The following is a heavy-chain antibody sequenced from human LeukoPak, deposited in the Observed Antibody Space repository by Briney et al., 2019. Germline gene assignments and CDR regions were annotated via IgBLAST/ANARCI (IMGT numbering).Heavy chain of an antibody. V-gene: IGHV1-69*05. Sequence: SVKVSCKASGYTFTSYYMHWLRQAPGQGLEWMVGIIPIFGTANYAQKFQGRVTITTDESTSTAYMELSSLRSEDTAVYYCARDGYYDSSGYYYGDYWGQGTLVTVSS. CDR2: IIPIFGTA. CDR1: GYTFTSYY. CDR3: ARDGYYDSSGYYYGDY. J-gene: IGHJ4*02. D-gene: IGHD3-22*01.